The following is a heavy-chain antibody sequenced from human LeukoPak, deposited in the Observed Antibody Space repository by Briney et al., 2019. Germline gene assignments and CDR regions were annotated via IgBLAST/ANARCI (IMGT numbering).Heavy chain of an antibody. Sequence: SETLSLSCTVSGGSISSGSYSWSWIRQPPGKGLEWIGYFYYSGSTYYNPSLKSRVTISVDTSKNQLSLKLSSVTAADTALYYCARESNYHGSGTGWFDPWGQGTLVTVSS. J-gene: IGHJ5*02. CDR2: FYYSGST. D-gene: IGHD3-10*01. CDR3: ARESNYHGSGTGWFDP. V-gene: IGHV4-30-4*07. CDR1: GGSISSGSYS.